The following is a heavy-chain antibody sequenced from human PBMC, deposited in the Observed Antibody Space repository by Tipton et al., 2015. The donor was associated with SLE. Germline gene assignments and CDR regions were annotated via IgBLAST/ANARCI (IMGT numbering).Heavy chain of an antibody. D-gene: IGHD3-10*01. CDR1: GFTVSNNY. CDR2: IYNSGST. CDR3: ARILGGIDY. J-gene: IGHJ4*02. Sequence: SLRLSCAAPGFTVSNNYMTWVRQAPGKGLEWVSVIYNSGSTYDGDSVKGRFTISRDNSKNTLYLQRNSLRPEDTAVYYCARILGGIDYWGQGTLVSVSS. V-gene: IGHV3-66*02.